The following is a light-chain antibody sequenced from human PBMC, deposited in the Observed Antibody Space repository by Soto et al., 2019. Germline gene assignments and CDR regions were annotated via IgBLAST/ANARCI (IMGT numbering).Light chain of an antibody. CDR2: WAS. Sequence: DIVMTQSPDSLAVSLGERATINCKSSQSVLYSSNNKNYLAWYQQKPGQPPKLLIYWASTRGSGVPDRFSGSGSGADFTLTISSLQAEDVAVYYCHQYYRTLRTFGQGTKLEIK. CDR1: QSVLYSSNNKNY. CDR3: HQYYRTLRT. J-gene: IGKJ2*01. V-gene: IGKV4-1*01.